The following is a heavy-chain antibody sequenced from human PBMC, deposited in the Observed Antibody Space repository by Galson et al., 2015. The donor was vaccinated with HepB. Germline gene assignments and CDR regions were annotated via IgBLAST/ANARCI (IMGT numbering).Heavy chain of an antibody. J-gene: IGHJ6*02. D-gene: IGHD1-7*01. CDR1: GFTFSSYS. CDR3: AIPSWNYRADNGMDV. V-gene: IGHV3-21*01. Sequence: SLRLSCAASGFTFSSYSMNWVRQAPGKGLEWVSSISSSSSYIYYADSVKGRSTISRDNAKNSLYLQMNSLRAEDTAVYYCAIPSWNYRADNGMDVWGQGTTVTVSS. CDR2: ISSSSSYI.